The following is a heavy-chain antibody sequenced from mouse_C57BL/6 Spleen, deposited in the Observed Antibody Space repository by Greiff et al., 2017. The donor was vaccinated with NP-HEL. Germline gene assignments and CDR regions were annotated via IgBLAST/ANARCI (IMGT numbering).Heavy chain of an antibody. J-gene: IGHJ2*01. D-gene: IGHD2-1*01. CDR2: INPGSGGT. CDR3: ARSGSLSTYYFDY. V-gene: IGHV1-54*01. Sequence: VQLQQSGAELVRPGTSVKVSCKASGYAFTNYLIEWVKQRPGQGLEWIGVINPGSGGTNYNEKCKGKATLAADKSSSTAYMQLSSLTCEDSAVYFWARSGSLSTYYFDYWGQGTTLTVSS. CDR1: GYAFTNYL.